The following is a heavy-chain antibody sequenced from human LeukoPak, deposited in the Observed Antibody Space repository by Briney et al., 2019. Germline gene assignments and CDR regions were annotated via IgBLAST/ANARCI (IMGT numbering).Heavy chain of an antibody. CDR1: GYTFTSYY. Sequence: SVKVSCKASGYTFTSYYMHWVRQAPGQGLEWMGGIIPIFGTANYAQKFQGRVTITADKSTSTAYMELSSLGSEDTAVYYCASLSSEVIAARGYFDYWGQGTLVTVSS. CDR2: IIPIFGTA. V-gene: IGHV1-69*06. J-gene: IGHJ4*02. D-gene: IGHD6-6*01. CDR3: ASLSSEVIAARGYFDY.